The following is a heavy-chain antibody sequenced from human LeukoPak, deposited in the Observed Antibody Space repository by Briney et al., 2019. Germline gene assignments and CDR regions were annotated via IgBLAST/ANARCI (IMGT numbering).Heavy chain of an antibody. V-gene: IGHV1-69*05. CDR3: ARDVSYSTSSPPAISDY. CDR2: ITPIFGTA. Sequence: GSSVKVSCKASGGTFSSYAISWVRQAPGQGLEWMGGITPIFGTAKYAQKVQGRVTMSTDESTSTAYMELSSLRSEDTAVYYCARDVSYSTSSPPAISDYWGQGTLVTVSS. CDR1: GGTFSSYA. D-gene: IGHD6-6*01. J-gene: IGHJ4*02.